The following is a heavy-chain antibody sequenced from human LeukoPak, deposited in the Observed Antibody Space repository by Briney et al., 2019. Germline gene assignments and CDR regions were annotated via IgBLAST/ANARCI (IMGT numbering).Heavy chain of an antibody. J-gene: IGHJ4*02. D-gene: IGHD3-10*01. CDR2: IYHTGST. V-gene: IGHV4-38-2*01. CDR3: ARPGSGNYYAY. Sequence: PSETLSLTCAVSGYSISSGYYWGWIRQPPGKGLEWIGTIYHTGSTYYNPSLKSRVTISVDTSKNQLSLKVSSVTAADTAVYYCARPGSGNYYAYWGQGTLVTVSS. CDR1: GYSISSGYY.